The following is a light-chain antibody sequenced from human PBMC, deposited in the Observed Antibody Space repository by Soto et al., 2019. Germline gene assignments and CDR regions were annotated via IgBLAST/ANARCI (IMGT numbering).Light chain of an antibody. CDR2: RAS. CDR3: QESSTTSWA. CDR1: QPISNF. V-gene: IGKV1-39*01. Sequence: DIQVTQSPSSLSASVGDRVTISCRTSQPISNFLNWYQEKVGSAPKVLIFRASSLYDGVPSRFSGGGSGTDFTLSISNLQPEDSATYYCQESSTTSWAFGQGTKVEVK. J-gene: IGKJ1*01.